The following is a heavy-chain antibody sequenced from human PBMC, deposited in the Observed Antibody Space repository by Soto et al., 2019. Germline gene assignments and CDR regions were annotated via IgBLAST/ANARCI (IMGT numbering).Heavy chain of an antibody. CDR2: ISWNSGSI. J-gene: IGHJ4*02. D-gene: IGHD1-1*01. CDR1: GFTFDDYA. V-gene: IGHV3-9*01. Sequence: PGGSLRLSYAASGFTFDDYAMHWVRQAPGKGLERVSGISWNSGSIGYAVSVKGRFTISRDNAKNSLYLQMNSLRAEDTALYYCAKQVTPGNAIYEYWGQGSLVNVSS. CDR3: AKQVTPGNAIYEY.